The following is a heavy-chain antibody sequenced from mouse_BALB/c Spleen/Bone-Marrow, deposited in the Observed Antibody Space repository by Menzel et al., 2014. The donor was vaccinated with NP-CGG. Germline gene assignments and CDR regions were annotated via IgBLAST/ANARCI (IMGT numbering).Heavy chain of an antibody. V-gene: IGHV1-81*01. J-gene: IGHJ4*01. CDR2: IYSGNGNA. CDR3: ARAASLDY. Sequence: QVQLQQSGAELARPGASVKLSCKASGYTFTDFYVSWVKQRTGQGLEWIGEIYSGNGNAYYNEKFKGKATLTTDTSSSTTYMQLSSLTSEDSAVCFCARAASLDYWGQGTSVTVSS. CDR1: GYTFTDFY.